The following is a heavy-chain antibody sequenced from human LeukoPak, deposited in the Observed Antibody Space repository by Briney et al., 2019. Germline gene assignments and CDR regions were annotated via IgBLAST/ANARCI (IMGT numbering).Heavy chain of an antibody. J-gene: IGHJ4*02. V-gene: IGHV4-39*01. CDR2: IYYSGST. D-gene: IGHD3-9*01. CDR3: ARQDILTGEGFDY. CDR1: GFTFSSYSMN. Sequence: GSLRLSCAASGFTFSSYSMNWVRQPPGKGLEWIGSIYYSGSTYYNPSLKSRVTISVDTSKNQFSLKLSSVTAADTAVYYCARQDILTGEGFDYWGQGTLVTVSS.